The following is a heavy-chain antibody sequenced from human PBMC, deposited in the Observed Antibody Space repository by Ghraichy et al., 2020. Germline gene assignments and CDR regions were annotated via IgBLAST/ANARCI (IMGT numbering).Heavy chain of an antibody. Sequence: GGSLRLSCAASGFTFSTYDMRWVRQAPGKGLEWVAVISYGGSNKYYADSVKGRVTISRDNTKNTQYLQMNSLGAEDTAVYYCAKDTLYDFGSGYYGMGVWGQGTTVTVSS. J-gene: IGHJ6*02. CDR2: ISYGGSNK. V-gene: IGHV3-30*18. D-gene: IGHD3-3*01. CDR1: GFTFSTYD. CDR3: AKDTLYDFGSGYYGMGV.